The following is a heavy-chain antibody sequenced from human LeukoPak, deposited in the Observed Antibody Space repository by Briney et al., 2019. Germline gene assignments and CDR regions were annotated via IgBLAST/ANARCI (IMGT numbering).Heavy chain of an antibody. D-gene: IGHD3-10*01. CDR2: INPNSGGT. V-gene: IGHV1-2*02. J-gene: IGHJ4*02. Sequence: ASVKVSCKASGYTFTCYYMHWVRQAPGQGLEWMGWINPNSGGTNYAQKFQGRVTMTRDTSISTAYMELSSLRSEDTAVYYCARDGSLWFGELLQNGFDYWGQGTLVTVSS. CDR1: GYTFTCYY. CDR3: ARDGSLWFGELLQNGFDY.